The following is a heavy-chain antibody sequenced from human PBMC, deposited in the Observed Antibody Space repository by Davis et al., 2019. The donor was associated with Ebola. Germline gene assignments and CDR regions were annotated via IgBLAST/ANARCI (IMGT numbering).Heavy chain of an antibody. D-gene: IGHD3-16*02. CDR1: GFDFSSYT. J-gene: IGHJ6*02. V-gene: IGHV3-21*01. Sequence: GESLKISCAASGFDFSSYTINWVRQAPGKGLEWVSSISSGANYIYDAASVRGRFTISRDNAKNSLYLQMNSLRGEDTAVYYCARDPIISLIVPSYGMDVWGPGTTVTVSS. CDR2: ISSGANYI. CDR3: ARDPIISLIVPSYGMDV.